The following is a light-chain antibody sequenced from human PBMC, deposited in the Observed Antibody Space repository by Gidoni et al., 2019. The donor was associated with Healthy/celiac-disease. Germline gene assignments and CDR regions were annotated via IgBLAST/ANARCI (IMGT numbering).Light chain of an antibody. V-gene: IGLV3-19*01. CDR3: NSRDSSGNWV. CDR2: GKN. J-gene: IGLJ3*02. Sequence: SSELTQDPAVSVALGQTVRITCQRDSLRSYYASWYQQKPGQAPVLVIEGKNNRPSGTPDRFPGSSSGNTASLTIAGAQAEDEADYYCNSRDSSGNWVFGGGTKLTVL. CDR1: SLRSYY.